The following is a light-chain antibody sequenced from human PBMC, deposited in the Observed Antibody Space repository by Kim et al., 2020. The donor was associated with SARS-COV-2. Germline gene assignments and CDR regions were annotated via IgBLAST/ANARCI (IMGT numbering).Light chain of an antibody. CDR3: ASWDDSLIGLV. V-gene: IGLV1-44*01. J-gene: IGLJ3*02. Sequence: GQRVTISCSGSTSNIGSNTVHWYQQLPGAAPKVFIYSTDQRPSGVPDRFSGSKSGTSASLAISGLQPEDEADYYCASWDDSLIGLVFGGGTQLTVL. CDR1: TSNIGSNT. CDR2: STD.